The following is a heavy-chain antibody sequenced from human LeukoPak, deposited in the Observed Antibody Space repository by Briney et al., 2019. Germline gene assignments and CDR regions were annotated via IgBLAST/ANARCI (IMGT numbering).Heavy chain of an antibody. CDR1: GGTFSSYA. CDR3: ARSDCSSTSCYEDYYYYGMDV. CDR2: IIPIFGTA. D-gene: IGHD2-2*01. Sequence: GASVKVSCKASGGTFSSYAISWVRQAPGQGLEWMGGIIPIFGTANYAQKFQGRVTITADESTSTAYMELSSLRSEDTAVYYCARSDCSSTSCYEDYYYYGMDVWGQGTTVTVSS. V-gene: IGHV1-69*13. J-gene: IGHJ6*02.